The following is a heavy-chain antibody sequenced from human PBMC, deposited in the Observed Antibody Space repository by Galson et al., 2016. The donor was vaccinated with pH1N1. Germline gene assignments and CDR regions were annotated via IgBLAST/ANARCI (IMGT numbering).Heavy chain of an antibody. Sequence: SLRLSCAASGFTVSSNYMSWVRQAPGKGLEWVSIVYSGGNTYYADSVKGRFTISRDNSNNTRYLQMNSLRAEDTAVYYCARVWSYDFWSGVGDFYFDYWGQGILVTVSS. CDR1: GFTVSSNY. V-gene: IGHV3-53*05. CDR3: ARVWSYDFWSGVGDFYFDY. D-gene: IGHD3-3*01. CDR2: VYSGGNT. J-gene: IGHJ4*02.